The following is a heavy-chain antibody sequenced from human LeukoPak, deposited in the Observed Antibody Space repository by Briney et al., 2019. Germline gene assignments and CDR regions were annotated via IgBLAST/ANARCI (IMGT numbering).Heavy chain of an antibody. D-gene: IGHD3-22*01. CDR3: ASGYYYDSSGYYPPGDY. J-gene: IGHJ4*02. CDR2: IYYSGST. CDR1: GYSINSGYY. V-gene: IGHV4-38-2*02. Sequence: PSETLSLTCTVSGYSINSGYYWSWIRQPPGKRLEWIGSIYYSGSTYYNPSLKSRVTISVDTSKNQFSLKLSSVTAADTAVYYCASGYYYDSSGYYPPGDYWGQGTLVTVSS.